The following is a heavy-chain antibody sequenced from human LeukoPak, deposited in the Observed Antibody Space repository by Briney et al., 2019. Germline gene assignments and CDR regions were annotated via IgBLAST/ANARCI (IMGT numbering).Heavy chain of an antibody. CDR1: GFTFSSYA. V-gene: IGHV3-64*01. D-gene: IGHD2-2*01. CDR3: ARGMLFSTSWFMDYYYMDV. CDR2: ISSNGAST. J-gene: IGHJ6*03. Sequence: GGSLRLSCAASGFTFSSYAMHWVRQAPGKGLEYVSAISSNGASTYYANSIKGRFTISRDNSKNTLYLQLDSLRAEDMAVYYCARGMLFSTSWFMDYYYMDVWGKGTTVTVSS.